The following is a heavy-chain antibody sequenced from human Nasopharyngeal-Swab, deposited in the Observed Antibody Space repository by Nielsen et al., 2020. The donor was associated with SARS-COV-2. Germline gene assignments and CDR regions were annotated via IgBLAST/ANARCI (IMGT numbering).Heavy chain of an antibody. CDR1: GGTFSSYA. CDR3: ARAPLGYYDSSGYYYFDY. CDR2: IIPIFGTA. D-gene: IGHD3-22*01. J-gene: IGHJ4*02. Sequence: SVKVSCKASGGTFSSYAISWVRQAPGQGLEWMGGIIPIFGTANYAQKFQGRVTITADESTSTAYMELSSLRSDDTAVYYCARAPLGYYDSSGYYYFDYWGQGTLVTVSS. V-gene: IGHV1-69*13.